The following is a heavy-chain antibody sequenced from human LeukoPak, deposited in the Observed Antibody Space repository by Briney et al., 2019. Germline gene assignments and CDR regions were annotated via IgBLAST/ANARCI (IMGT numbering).Heavy chain of an antibody. CDR1: GYSFPSYG. V-gene: IGHV1-18*01. D-gene: IGHD3-22*01. CDR2: ISPYNDNT. J-gene: IGHJ4*02. CDR3: ARDPSNSSGYHAHFDS. Sequence: ASVKVSCKASGYSFPSYGISWVRQAPGQGPEWMGWISPYNDNTIYAQKLQGRATLTTDTSTSTAYMELRSLRSDDTAMYYCARDPSNSSGYHAHFDSWGQGTLVTVSS.